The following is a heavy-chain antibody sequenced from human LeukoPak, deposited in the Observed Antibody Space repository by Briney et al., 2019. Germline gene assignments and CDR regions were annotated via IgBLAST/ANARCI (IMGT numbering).Heavy chain of an antibody. D-gene: IGHD6-13*01. J-gene: IGHJ4*02. CDR1: GFTFSSYS. CDR2: ISSSSSYI. CDR3: ARAGYSSSWYVY. V-gene: IGHV3-21*01. Sequence: GGSLRLSCAASGFTFSSYSMNWVRQAPGKGLEWVSSISSSSSYIYYADSVKGRFTISRDNAKNSLYLQMNSLRDEDTAVYYCARAGYSSSWYVYWGQGTLVTVSS.